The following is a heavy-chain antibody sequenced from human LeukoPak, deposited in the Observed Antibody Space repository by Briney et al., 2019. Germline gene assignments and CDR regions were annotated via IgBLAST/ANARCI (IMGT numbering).Heavy chain of an antibody. Sequence: GGSLRLSCAASGFIFRRHAMNWVRQAPGKGLEWVSTVSASDGGTFYADSVKGRFTISRDNSKNTLYLQMNSLRGEDTAIYYCAKFALQSDPFDYWGQGTLVPVSS. CDR2: VSASDGGT. CDR1: GFIFRRHA. V-gene: IGHV3-23*01. CDR3: AKFALQSDPFDY. D-gene: IGHD6-19*01. J-gene: IGHJ4*02.